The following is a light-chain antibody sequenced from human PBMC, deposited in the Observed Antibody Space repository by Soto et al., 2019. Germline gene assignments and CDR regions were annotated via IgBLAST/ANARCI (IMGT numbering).Light chain of an antibody. CDR3: SSYTTSAPYV. CDR1: GRGIESYYL. CDR2: EVT. J-gene: IGLJ1*01. Sequence: QSVLNQPASVSGSPGQSVTISCTATGRGIESYYLVSWYQQLPGTVPKLLIYEVTIRPSGVSNRFSGSKSGNTASLTISGLQAEDEADYYCSSYTTSAPYVFGSGTKVTVL. V-gene: IGLV2-14*02.